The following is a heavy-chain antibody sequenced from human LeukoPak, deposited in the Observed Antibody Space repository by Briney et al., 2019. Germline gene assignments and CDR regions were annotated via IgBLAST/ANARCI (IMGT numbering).Heavy chain of an antibody. CDR3: VRDRPNILGLDP. D-gene: IGHD2/OR15-2a*01. J-gene: IGHJ5*02. CDR1: GFTFSSYA. CDR2: ISEFGDTI. V-gene: IGHV3-48*02. Sequence: GGSLRLSCAASGFTFSSYAIHWVRQAPGKGLEWVSYISEFGDTIYYADSVEGRFTISRDNAKDSLYLQMNSLRDEDTAVYYCVRDRPNILGLDPWGQGTLAIVSS.